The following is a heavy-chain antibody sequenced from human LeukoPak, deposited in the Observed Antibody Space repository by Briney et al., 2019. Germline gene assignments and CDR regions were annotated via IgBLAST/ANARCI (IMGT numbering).Heavy chain of an antibody. Sequence: GGSLRLSCAASGFTFSSYSMNWVRQAPGKGLEWVSYISSSSSTIYYADSVKGRFTISRDNAKNSLYLQLNSLRVEDTAVYYCARVRYQTADYWGQGTLVTVSS. D-gene: IGHD3-16*02. CDR1: GFTFSSYS. V-gene: IGHV3-48*04. CDR3: ARVRYQTADY. J-gene: IGHJ4*02. CDR2: ISSSSSTI.